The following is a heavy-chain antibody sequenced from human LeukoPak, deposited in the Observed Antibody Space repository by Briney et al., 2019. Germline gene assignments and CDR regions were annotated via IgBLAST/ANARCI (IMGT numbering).Heavy chain of an antibody. CDR3: SRVGFPANGVPY. D-gene: IGHD2-8*01. CDR2: IYSGGST. CDR1: GFTFSSNY. Sequence: GGSLRLSCAASGFTFSSNYMSWVRQAPGKGLEWVSVIYSGGSTYYSDSVKGRFTISRDNSKNTLYLQMNSLRAEATAVDYFSRVGFPANGVPYWGQGTLVTVSS. V-gene: IGHV3-53*01. J-gene: IGHJ4*02.